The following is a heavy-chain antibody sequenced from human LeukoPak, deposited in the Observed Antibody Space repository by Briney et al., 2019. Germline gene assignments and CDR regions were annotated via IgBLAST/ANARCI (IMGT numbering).Heavy chain of an antibody. Sequence: GGSLRLSCAASGFTFDDYAMHWVRQAPGKGLEWVSGISWNSGSIGYADSVKGRFTISRDNAKNSLYLQMNSLRAEDTALYYCAKEGGIAAPLPDYFDYWGQGTLVTVSS. J-gene: IGHJ4*02. CDR3: AKEGGIAAPLPDYFDY. CDR2: ISWNSGSI. CDR1: GFTFDDYA. V-gene: IGHV3-9*01. D-gene: IGHD6-13*01.